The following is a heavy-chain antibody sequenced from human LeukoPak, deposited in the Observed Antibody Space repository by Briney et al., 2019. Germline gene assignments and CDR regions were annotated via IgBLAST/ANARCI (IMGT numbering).Heavy chain of an antibody. CDR3: ARLPADRADYYYGMDV. CDR1: GDTFTAYY. V-gene: IGHV1-2*02. CDR2: INPNSGVT. D-gene: IGHD2-15*01. Sequence: ASVKVSCKASGDTFTAYYMHWMRQAPGQGLEWMGWINPNSGVTSYAQKFQGRVTMTRDTSISTAYMELSRLRSDDTAVYYCARLPADRADYYYGMDVWGQGTTVTVSS. J-gene: IGHJ6*02.